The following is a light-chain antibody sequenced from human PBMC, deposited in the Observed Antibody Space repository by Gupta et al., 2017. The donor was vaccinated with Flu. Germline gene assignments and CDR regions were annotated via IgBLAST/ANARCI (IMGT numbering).Light chain of an antibody. V-gene: IGKV1-33*01. CDR1: HDNRRF. J-gene: IGKJ4*01. CDR3: QQNDDLPLT. Sequence: IQLTQSPSSLSPSVGDRVPITCQASHDNRRFLHWYQQKPGKAPKLLIFDASNLDTGVPSRFSGSGVGTTFTFTISRLQPEDFATYYCQQNDDLPLTFGGGTKVEI. CDR2: DAS.